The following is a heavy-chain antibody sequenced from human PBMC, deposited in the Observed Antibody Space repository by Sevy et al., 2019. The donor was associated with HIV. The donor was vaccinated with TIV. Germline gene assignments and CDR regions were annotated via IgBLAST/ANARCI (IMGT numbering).Heavy chain of an antibody. J-gene: IGHJ4*02. CDR3: ARAIHDYVWGSYRYKSPGVHFDY. V-gene: IGHV4-30-2*01. D-gene: IGHD3-16*02. Sequence: SETLSLTCAVSGGSISSGGYSWSWIRQPPGKGLEWIGYIYHSGSTYYNPSLKSRVTISVGRSKNQFSLKLSSVTAADTAVYYCARAIHDYVWGSYRYKSPGVHFDYWCRGTLVTVSS. CDR1: GGSISSGGYS. CDR2: IYHSGST.